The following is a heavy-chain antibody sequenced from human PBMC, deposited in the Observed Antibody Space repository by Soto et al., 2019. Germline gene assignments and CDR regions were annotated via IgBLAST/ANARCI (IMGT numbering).Heavy chain of an antibody. CDR2: ISWDGGST. CDR1: GFTFDDYP. J-gene: IGHJ4*02. D-gene: IGHD3-9*01. Sequence: SLRLSCAACGFTFDDYPMHLVGQAPGKGLEWVSLISWDGGSTYYADSVKGRFTISRDNSKNSLYLQMNSLRTEDTALYYCAKTLLLRYFDWPLDYWGQGTLVTVSS. V-gene: IGHV3-43*01. CDR3: AKTLLLRYFDWPLDY.